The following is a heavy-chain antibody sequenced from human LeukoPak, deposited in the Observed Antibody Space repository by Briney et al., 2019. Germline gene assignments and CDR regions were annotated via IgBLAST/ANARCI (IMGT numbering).Heavy chain of an antibody. Sequence: SVKVSCKASGGTFSSYAISWVRQAPGQGLEWMGGIIPIFGTANYAQKFQGRVTITADKSTSTAYMELSSLRSEDTAVYYCARGSYDILTGYYYYYGMDVWGKGTTVTVSS. CDR2: IIPIFGTA. CDR1: GGTFSSYA. V-gene: IGHV1-69*06. J-gene: IGHJ6*04. D-gene: IGHD3-9*01. CDR3: ARGSYDILTGYYYYYGMDV.